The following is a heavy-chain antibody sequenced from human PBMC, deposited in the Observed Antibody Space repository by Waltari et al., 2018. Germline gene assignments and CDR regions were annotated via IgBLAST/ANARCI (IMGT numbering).Heavy chain of an antibody. Sequence: QVQLQQWGAGLLKPSETLSLTCAVYGETFSGYYWNVPRHSPGKGLEWIGEIHPSGNIHYNPSLKSRLSISGDASKIQFSLKLNSMTAADTAVYYCSRGTDAYKSGNYWGQGTLVSVSS. CDR3: SRGTDAYKSGNY. V-gene: IGHV4-34*01. CDR2: IHPSGNI. J-gene: IGHJ4*02. D-gene: IGHD3-10*01. CDR1: GETFSGYY.